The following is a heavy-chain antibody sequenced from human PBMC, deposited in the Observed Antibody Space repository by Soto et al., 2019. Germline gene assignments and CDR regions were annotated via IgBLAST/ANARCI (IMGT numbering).Heavy chain of an antibody. CDR1: GFTFSSYA. CDR3: ARARGYCSGGSCYNWSDP. Sequence: ESGGGVVQPGRSLRLSCAASGFTFSSYAMHWVRQAPGKGLEWVAVISYDGSNKYYADSVKGRFTISRDNSKNTLYLQMNSLRAEDTAVYYCARARGYCSGGSCYNWSDPWGQGTLVTVSS. J-gene: IGHJ5*02. CDR2: ISYDGSNK. V-gene: IGHV3-30-3*01. D-gene: IGHD2-15*01.